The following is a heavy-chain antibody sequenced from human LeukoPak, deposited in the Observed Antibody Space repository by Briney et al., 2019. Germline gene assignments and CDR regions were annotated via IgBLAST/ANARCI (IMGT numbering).Heavy chain of an antibody. CDR1: GFTFSTYS. Sequence: GGSLRLSCAASGFTFSTYSMNWVRQAPGKGLEWVSYISSDSSIIYYADSVQGRFTISRDNAKNSLYLQINSPRDEDTAVYYCARDWGNSGYITDYWGQGTLVTVSS. D-gene: IGHD5-12*01. CDR3: ARDWGNSGYITDY. CDR2: ISSDSSII. V-gene: IGHV3-48*02. J-gene: IGHJ4*02.